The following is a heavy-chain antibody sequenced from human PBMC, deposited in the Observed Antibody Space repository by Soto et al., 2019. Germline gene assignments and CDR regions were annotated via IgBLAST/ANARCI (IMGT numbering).Heavy chain of an antibody. J-gene: IGHJ4*02. Sequence: VGSLRLSCAASGFTFSSYAMHWVRQAPGKGLEWVAVISYDGSNKYYADSVKGRFTISRDNSKNTLYLQMNSLRAEDTAVYYCASVRADYYDSSGPLGYWGQGTLVSVSS. V-gene: IGHV3-30-3*01. CDR2: ISYDGSNK. CDR1: GFTFSSYA. D-gene: IGHD3-22*01. CDR3: ASVRADYYDSSGPLGY.